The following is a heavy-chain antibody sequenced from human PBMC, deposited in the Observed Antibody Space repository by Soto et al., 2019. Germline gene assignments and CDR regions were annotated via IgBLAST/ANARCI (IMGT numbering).Heavy chain of an antibody. CDR1: GDSISSYY. J-gene: IGHJ4*02. CDR3: ALRSMAVVPQY. Sequence: QVQLQESGPGLVKPSETLSLTCAVSGDSISSYYCMWIRQPPGKGLESIGYLYYGRSANYNPSLKGPVTLAVDTPTNQCSPTLSSMTAADTAVYYCALRSMAVVPQYGGQGTLVTVSS. D-gene: IGHD3-22*01. CDR2: LYYGRSA. V-gene: IGHV4-59*01.